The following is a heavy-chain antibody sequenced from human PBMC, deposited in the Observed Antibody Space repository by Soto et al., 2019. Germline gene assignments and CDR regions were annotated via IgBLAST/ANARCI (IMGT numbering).Heavy chain of an antibody. Sequence: LRLSCAASGFTFSSYAMSWVRQAPGKGLEWVSAISGSGGSTYYADSVKGRFTISRDNSKNTLYLQMNSLRAEDTAVYYCAKGGYYYDSSGYNGAFDIWGQGTMVTVSS. CDR1: GFTFSSYA. V-gene: IGHV3-23*01. D-gene: IGHD3-22*01. CDR3: AKGGYYYDSSGYNGAFDI. J-gene: IGHJ3*02. CDR2: ISGSGGST.